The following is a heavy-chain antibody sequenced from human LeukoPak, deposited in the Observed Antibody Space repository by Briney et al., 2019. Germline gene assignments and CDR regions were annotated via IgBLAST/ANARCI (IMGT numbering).Heavy chain of an antibody. CDR3: ARDPSGLLWFGEFQNWFDP. J-gene: IGHJ5*02. CDR2: IIPIFGTA. Sequence: ASVKVSCKASGYTFTSYDINWVRQANGQGLEWMGRIIPIFGTANYAQKFQGRVTITTDESTSTAYMELSSLRSEDTAVYYCARDPSGLLWFGEFQNWFDPWGQGTLVTVSS. CDR1: GYTFTSYD. V-gene: IGHV1-69*05. D-gene: IGHD3-10*01.